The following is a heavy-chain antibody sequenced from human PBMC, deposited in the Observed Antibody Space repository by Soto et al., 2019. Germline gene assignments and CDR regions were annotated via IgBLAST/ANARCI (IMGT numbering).Heavy chain of an antibody. CDR3: MRSYGDSYYFYYGMDV. CDR1: GFIFSKYK. CDR2: INPDDSDT. D-gene: IGHD4-17*01. Sequence: XSLKISFEGYGFIFSKYKISWVPQMPGKGLEWMGIINPDDSDTRYGPSFQGQVTISADKSINTAYLQWSSLKASDTAIYYCMRSYGDSYYFYYGMDVWGQGTTVTVSS. V-gene: IGHV5-51*01. J-gene: IGHJ6*02.